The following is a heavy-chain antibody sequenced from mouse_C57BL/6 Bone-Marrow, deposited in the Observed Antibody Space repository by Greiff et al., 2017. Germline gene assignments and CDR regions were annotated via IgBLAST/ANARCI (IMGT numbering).Heavy chain of an antibody. J-gene: IGHJ3*01. Sequence: VQLVESGAELARPGASVKLSCKASGYTFTSYGISWVKQRTGQGLEWIGEIYPRSGNTYYNEKFKGKATLTADKSSSTAYMELRSLTSEDSAVYFCARKKGAYWGQGTLVTVSA. CDR3: ARKKGAY. V-gene: IGHV1-81*01. CDR1: GYTFTSYG. CDR2: IYPRSGNT.